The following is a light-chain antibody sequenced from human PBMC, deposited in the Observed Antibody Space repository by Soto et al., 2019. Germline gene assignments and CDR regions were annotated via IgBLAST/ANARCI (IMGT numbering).Light chain of an antibody. J-gene: IGKJ1*01. CDR1: QSVSSSY. CDR3: QQYGSSPRT. V-gene: IGKV3-20*01. Sequence: EIVLTQSPGTLSLSPGERATVSFRASQSVSSSYLSWHQQKPGQAPRLLIYATSSRATGIPDRFSGSGSGTDFSLTISRLEPEDFAVYYCQQYGSSPRTFGQGTKVDIK. CDR2: ATS.